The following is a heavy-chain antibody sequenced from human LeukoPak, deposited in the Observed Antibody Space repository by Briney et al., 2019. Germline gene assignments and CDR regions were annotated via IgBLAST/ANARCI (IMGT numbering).Heavy chain of an antibody. Sequence: GASVKVSCKASGGSFSRHAISWVRQAPGQGLEWMGEIIPLFGTTHYAQKFQGRVTITTDESTSTGYVELSSLRSEDTAVYYCARGVIVAATHFDNWGQGTPVTVSS. D-gene: IGHD1-26*01. CDR3: ARGVIVAATHFDN. CDR1: GGSFSRHA. V-gene: IGHV1-69*05. J-gene: IGHJ4*02. CDR2: IIPLFGTT.